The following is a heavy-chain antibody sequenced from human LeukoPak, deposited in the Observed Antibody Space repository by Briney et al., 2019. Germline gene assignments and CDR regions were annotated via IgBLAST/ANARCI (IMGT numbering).Heavy chain of an antibody. CDR3: ARQYGAQTYDY. V-gene: IGHV4-61*02. Sequence: SQTLSLTCTVPGGSISSGSYYWSWIRQPAGKGLEWIGRIYTSGSTNYNPSLKSRVTISVDTSKNQFSLKLSSVTAADTAVYYCARQYGAQTYDYWGQGTLVTVSS. CDR2: IYTSGST. J-gene: IGHJ4*02. D-gene: IGHD4-17*01. CDR1: GGSISSGSYY.